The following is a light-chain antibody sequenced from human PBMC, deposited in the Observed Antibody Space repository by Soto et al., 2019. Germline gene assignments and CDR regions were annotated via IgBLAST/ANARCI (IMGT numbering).Light chain of an antibody. CDR2: KAS. J-gene: IGKJ1*01. CDR3: QQYENYWT. CDR1: QSISSW. V-gene: IGKV1-5*03. Sequence: DIQMTQSPSILSAIVVSRVTITCRASQSISSWLAWYQQKPGKAPKLLIYKASTLKSGVPSRFSGSGSGTEFSLTISNLQPDDCATYYCQQYENYWTFGQGTKVDIK.